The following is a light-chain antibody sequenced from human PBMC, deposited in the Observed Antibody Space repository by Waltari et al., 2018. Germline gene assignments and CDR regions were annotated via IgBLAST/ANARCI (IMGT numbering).Light chain of an antibody. Sequence: VVLTQTPLSLPVTLGEPASISCTSSRSLVARADGNTYLDWFLQKPGQSPQRLIFMVSHRASGVPDRFSGSGSGSDFTLQISRVEADDVGIYYCMQRMEFPLTFGGGTKVEIK. CDR2: MVS. CDR3: MQRMEFPLT. V-gene: IGKV2-40*01. CDR1: RSLVARADGNTY. J-gene: IGKJ4*01.